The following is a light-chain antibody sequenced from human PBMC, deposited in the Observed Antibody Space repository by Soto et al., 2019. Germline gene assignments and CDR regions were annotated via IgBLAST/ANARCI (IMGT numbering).Light chain of an antibody. CDR3: QQYDTSIT. J-gene: IGKJ5*01. CDR2: GAS. CDR1: QSVSSNN. Sequence: EIVLTQSPGTLSLSPGETATLSCRASQSVSSNNLAWYHQKPGQTPRLLIYGASSRATGIPDRFSVSGSGTDFTLTISRLEPEDFAVYYCQQYDTSITFGQGTRLE. V-gene: IGKV3-20*01.